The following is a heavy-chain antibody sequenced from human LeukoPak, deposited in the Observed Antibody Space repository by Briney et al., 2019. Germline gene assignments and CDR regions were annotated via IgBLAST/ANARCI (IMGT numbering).Heavy chain of an antibody. CDR2: INHSGST. J-gene: IGHJ6*02. D-gene: IGHD2-15*01. V-gene: IGHV4-34*01. CDR3: ARARRGGYYYYGMDV. CDR1: GGSFSGYY. Sequence: SETLSLTCAVYGGSFSGYYCSWIRQPPGKGLEWIGEINHSGSTNYNPSLKSRVTISVDTSKNQFSLKLSSVTAADTAVYYCARARRGGYYYYGMDVWGQGTTVTVSS.